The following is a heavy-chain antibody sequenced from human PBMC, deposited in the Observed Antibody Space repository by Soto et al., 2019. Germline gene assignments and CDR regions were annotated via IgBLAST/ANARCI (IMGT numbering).Heavy chain of an antibody. Sequence: QVHLVQSGAEVKKPGASVTVSCKASNETLTTYGISWVRQAPGQGIEWMGWVSGYSGHSSSAQEFQDRVIMTTDTSTNTAYMELRSLTSDDSAVYFCARDSSSSGYYYGMDVWGQGTTVTVSS. J-gene: IGHJ6*02. D-gene: IGHD6-6*01. CDR3: ARDSSSSGYYYGMDV. CDR2: VSGYSGHS. V-gene: IGHV1-18*01. CDR1: NETLTTYG.